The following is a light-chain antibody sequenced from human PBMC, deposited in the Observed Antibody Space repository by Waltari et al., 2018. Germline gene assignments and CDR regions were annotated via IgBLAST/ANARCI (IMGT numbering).Light chain of an antibody. CDR3: QVWDSGSNHYV. CDR2: GDG. Sequence: SYELTQPPSAPVAPGQTARVTRARVKIGEKNGHWYQHKPGQAPVLVVYGDGDRPSGIPERFSGSNSGNTAALTISRVDAGDEAEYYCQVWDSGSNHYVFGTVTKVTVL. J-gene: IGLJ1*01. CDR1: KIGEKN. V-gene: IGLV3-21*02.